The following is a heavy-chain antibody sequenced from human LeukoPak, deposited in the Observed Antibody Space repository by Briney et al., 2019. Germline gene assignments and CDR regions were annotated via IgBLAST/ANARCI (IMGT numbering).Heavy chain of an antibody. V-gene: IGHV3-30-3*01. CDR3: ARGFGGRNWFDP. J-gene: IGHJ5*02. CDR2: ISYDGSNK. D-gene: IGHD3-10*01. Sequence: GGSLRLSCAASGFTFSSYAMHWVRQAPGKGLEWVAVISYDGSNKYYADSVKGRFTISRDNSKNTLYLQMNSLRAEDTAVYYCARGFGGRNWFDPWGQGTLVTVSS. CDR1: GFTFSSYA.